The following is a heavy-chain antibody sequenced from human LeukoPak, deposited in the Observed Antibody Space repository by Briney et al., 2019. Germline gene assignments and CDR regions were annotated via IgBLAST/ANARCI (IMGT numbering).Heavy chain of an antibody. CDR3: ARDPDYDFGSGYDIYYYYGMDV. Sequence: SGGSLRLSCAASGFTFSSYWMHWVRQAPGKGLVWVSRINSDGSSTSYADSVKGRFTISRDNAKNTLYLQMNSLRAEDTAVYYCARDPDYDFGSGYDIYYYYGMDVWGQGTTVTVSS. V-gene: IGHV3-74*01. CDR1: GFTFSSYW. J-gene: IGHJ6*02. CDR2: INSDGSST. D-gene: IGHD3-3*01.